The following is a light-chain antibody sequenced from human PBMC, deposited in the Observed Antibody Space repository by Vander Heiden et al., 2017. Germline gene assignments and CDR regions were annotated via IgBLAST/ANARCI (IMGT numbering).Light chain of an antibody. Sequence: QTVLTQEPSLTVSPGGTVTLTCASSTGAVTSGYYPNWFQQKPGQAPRALMYSTSNKHAWTPARCSGSLLGGKAALTLSGVQPEDEAEYYCLLYYGGAQRVFGGGTKLTVL. CDR1: TGAVTSGYY. J-gene: IGLJ2*01. CDR2: STS. V-gene: IGLV7-43*01. CDR3: LLYYGGAQRV.